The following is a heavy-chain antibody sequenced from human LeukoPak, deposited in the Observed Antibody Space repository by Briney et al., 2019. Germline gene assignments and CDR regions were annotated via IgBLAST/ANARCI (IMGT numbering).Heavy chain of an antibody. J-gene: IGHJ4*02. Sequence: GGSLRLSCAASGLSFRNYDIHWVSQGPGKGLECVAVISYDGSNEYYADSVKGRFTISRDNSKNTLYRQMNSLRVEDTAIYYCASPSRFGSGTYPPDYWGQGTLVTVSS. CDR2: ISYDGSNE. CDR3: ASPSRFGSGTYPPDY. V-gene: IGHV3-30-3*01. D-gene: IGHD3-10*01. CDR1: GLSFRNYD.